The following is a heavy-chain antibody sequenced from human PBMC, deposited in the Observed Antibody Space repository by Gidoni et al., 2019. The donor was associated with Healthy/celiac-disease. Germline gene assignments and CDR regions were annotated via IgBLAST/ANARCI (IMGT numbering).Heavy chain of an antibody. CDR3: ARDLWMTDRYSSSWSPWGY. V-gene: IGHV3-21*01. CDR1: GFTFSSYS. D-gene: IGHD6-13*01. CDR2: ISSSSSYI. Sequence: EVQLVESGGGLVKPGGSLRLSCAASGFTFSSYSMNWVRQAPGKGLEWVSSISSSSSYIYYADSVKGRFTISRDNAKNSLYLQMNSLRAEDTAVYYCARDLWMTDRYSSSWSPWGYWGQGTLVTVSS. J-gene: IGHJ4*02.